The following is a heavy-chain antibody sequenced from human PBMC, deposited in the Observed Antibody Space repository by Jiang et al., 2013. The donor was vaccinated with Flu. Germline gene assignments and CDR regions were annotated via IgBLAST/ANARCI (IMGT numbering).Heavy chain of an antibody. D-gene: IGHD3-3*02. J-gene: IGHJ4*02. CDR3: ARFQHSLDY. CDR2: TYYRSKWYY. V-gene: IGHV6-1*01. Sequence: WYWIRQSPSRGLEWLARTYYRSKWYYDYPVSMKSRIAXNPDTSKNQFSLQLNSVTPEDTAVYFCARFQHSLDYWGQGTLVTVSS.